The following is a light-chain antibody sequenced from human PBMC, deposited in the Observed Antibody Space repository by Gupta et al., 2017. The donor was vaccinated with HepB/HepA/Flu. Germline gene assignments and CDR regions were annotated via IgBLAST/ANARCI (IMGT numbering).Light chain of an antibody. CDR2: VAS. Sequence: IVLTQSPLSLPVIPGESASISCRSSERLLHRDGNNYLDWYLQKPGQSPQLRRYVASPRASGGPDRVSGSGSGTDVTQNSSKVQAEDVGVYDCKPTLQTSRTFGQGTKVEI. V-gene: IGKV2-28*01. CDR3: KPTLQTSRT. CDR1: ERLLHRDGNNY. J-gene: IGKJ1*01.